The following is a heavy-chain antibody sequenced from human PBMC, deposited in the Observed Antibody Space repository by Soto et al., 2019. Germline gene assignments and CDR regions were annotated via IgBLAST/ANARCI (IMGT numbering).Heavy chain of an antibody. J-gene: IGHJ6*03. Sequence: SETLSLTCTVSGGSISSYYWTWIRQPPGKGLEWIGYIYYSGSTNYNPSLKSRVTISVATSKTQFSLKLSSVTAEDTAVYYCARDYYGSGTPAPYMDFSGKGTTVTVSS. CDR1: GGSISSYY. CDR2: IYYSGST. CDR3: ARDYYGSGTPAPYMDF. V-gene: IGHV4-59*12. D-gene: IGHD3-10*01.